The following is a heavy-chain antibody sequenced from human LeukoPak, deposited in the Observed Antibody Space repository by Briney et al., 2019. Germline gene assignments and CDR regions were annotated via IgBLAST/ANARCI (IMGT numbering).Heavy chain of an antibody. D-gene: IGHD6-25*01. CDR3: AAVVRSGSPFDY. J-gene: IGHJ4*02. CDR1: GFTFSSYW. V-gene: IGHV3-74*01. CDR2: INGDGSST. Sequence: GGSLRLSCAASGFTFSSYWVHWVRQAPGKGLVWVSRINGDGSSTSYADSVKGRFTISRDNAKNTLYLQMTSLRVEDTAVYYRAAVVRSGSPFDYWGQGTLVTVSS.